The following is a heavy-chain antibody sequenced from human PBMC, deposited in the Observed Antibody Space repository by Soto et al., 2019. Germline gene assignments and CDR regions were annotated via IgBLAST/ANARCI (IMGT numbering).Heavy chain of an antibody. CDR2: SIPISYTK. J-gene: IGHJ6*02. Sequence: QVQLVQSGAEVKKPGSSVKVSCKASGGTFSSYAISWVRQAPGQGLEWMGGSIPISYTKNYEQKFKGRVKITADEYTITAYMELSSLRSEDTAVYYCARSQGSSTSLEIYYYYYYGMDVWGHGPTVTVSS. CDR1: GGTFSSYA. V-gene: IGHV1-69*01. D-gene: IGHD2-2*01. CDR3: ARSQGSSTSLEIYYYYYYGMDV.